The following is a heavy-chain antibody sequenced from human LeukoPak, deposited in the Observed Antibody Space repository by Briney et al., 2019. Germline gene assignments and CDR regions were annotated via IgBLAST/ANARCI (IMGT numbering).Heavy chain of an antibody. V-gene: IGHV4-34*01. CDR3: ARAREGDTAMVFDY. J-gene: IGHJ4*02. CDR1: GGSFSGYY. Sequence: PSETLSLTCAVYGGSFSGYYWSWIRQPPGKGLEWIGEINHSGSTNYNPSLKSRVTISVDTSKNQFSLKLSSVTAADTAVYYCARAREGDTAMVFDYWGQGTLVTVSS. D-gene: IGHD5-18*01. CDR2: INHSGST.